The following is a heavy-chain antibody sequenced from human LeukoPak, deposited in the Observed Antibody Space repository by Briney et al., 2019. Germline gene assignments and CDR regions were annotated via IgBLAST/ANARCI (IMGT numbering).Heavy chain of an antibody. CDR1: GFTFSSYA. Sequence: GGSLRLSCAASGFTFSSYAMSWVRQAPGKGLEWVSGVSGSGGSTYYADSVKGRFTISRDNSKNTLYLQMNSLRAEDTAVYYCAKSGSYDSSVEKLRWFDPWGQGTLVTVSS. J-gene: IGHJ5*02. D-gene: IGHD3-22*01. V-gene: IGHV3-23*01. CDR3: AKSGSYDSSVEKLRWFDP. CDR2: VSGSGGST.